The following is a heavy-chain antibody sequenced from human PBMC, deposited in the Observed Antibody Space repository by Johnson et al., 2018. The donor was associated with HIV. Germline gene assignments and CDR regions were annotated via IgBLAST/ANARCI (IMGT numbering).Heavy chain of an antibody. V-gene: IGHV3-7*01. D-gene: IGHD2-15*01. CDR2: INKDGGEE. CDR1: GFSFNKYW. Sequence: VQLVESGGGLVQPGGSLRLSCVGSGFSFNKYWMSWVRQAPGDRLERLTTINKDGGEEYYVDSVKGRFTVSRDSSKTTLFLQMKSLRPEDTAVYFWAKEDCSAIVCSDDGFHLWGQGTMVTLSS. J-gene: IGHJ3*01. CDR3: AKEDCSAIVCSDDGFHL.